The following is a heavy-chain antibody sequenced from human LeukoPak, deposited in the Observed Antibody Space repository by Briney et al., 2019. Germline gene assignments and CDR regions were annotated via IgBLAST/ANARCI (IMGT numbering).Heavy chain of an antibody. Sequence: GGSLRLSCAASGFTFSSYAMSWVRQAPRKGLEWVSSISDSGGSTYYADSVKGRFTISRDNSKNTLYLQMNSLRAEDTAVYYCAKDGYCSGGSCYLWYFDYWGQGTLVTVSS. J-gene: IGHJ4*02. V-gene: IGHV3-23*01. CDR1: GFTFSSYA. CDR3: AKDGYCSGGSCYLWYFDY. CDR2: ISDSGGST. D-gene: IGHD2-15*01.